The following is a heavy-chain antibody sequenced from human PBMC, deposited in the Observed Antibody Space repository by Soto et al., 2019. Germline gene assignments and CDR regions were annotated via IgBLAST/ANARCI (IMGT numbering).Heavy chain of an antibody. CDR1: GDSISSGAYY. Sequence: QVQLQESGPGLVKPSQTLSLTCTVSGDSISSGAYYWSWIRHHPGRGLEWIGFIYYSGTTYYNPSLKSRVNISVDTSKNQFSLTVTSVTAADTAVYYCARGTTVTIHNWFDPWGRGTLVTVSS. J-gene: IGHJ5*02. D-gene: IGHD4-17*01. V-gene: IGHV4-31*03. CDR3: ARGTTVTIHNWFDP. CDR2: IYYSGTT.